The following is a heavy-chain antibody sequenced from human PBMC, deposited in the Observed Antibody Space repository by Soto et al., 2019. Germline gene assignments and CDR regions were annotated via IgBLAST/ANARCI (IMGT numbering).Heavy chain of an antibody. CDR2: ISYDGSNK. V-gene: IGHV3-30*18. Sequence: PGGSLRLSCAASGFTFSSYGMHWVRQAPGKGLEWVAVISYDGSNKYYADSVKGRFTISRDNSKNTLYLQMNSLRAEDTAVYYCAKDSDRLIAVAGLFDYWGQGTLVTVSS. CDR3: AKDSDRLIAVAGLFDY. D-gene: IGHD6-19*01. CDR1: GFTFSSYG. J-gene: IGHJ4*02.